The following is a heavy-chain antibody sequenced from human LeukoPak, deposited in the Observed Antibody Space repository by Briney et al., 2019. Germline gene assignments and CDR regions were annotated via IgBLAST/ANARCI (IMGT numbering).Heavy chain of an antibody. J-gene: IGHJ3*01. D-gene: IGHD2-8*01. CDR1: GYTFTTYW. V-gene: IGHV5-51*03. Sequence: KPGESLRISCQGSGYTFTTYWIGWLRQMPEKGLEWMGIVSPGDSSSTYSPSFQGQVTFSVDKSVNTAYLHWGGLRPSDTATYYCALPSNKVKRYCVNSDCPHAPFDVWGQGTTVIVSS. CDR3: ALPSNKVKRYCVNSDCPHAPFDV. CDR2: VSPGDSSS.